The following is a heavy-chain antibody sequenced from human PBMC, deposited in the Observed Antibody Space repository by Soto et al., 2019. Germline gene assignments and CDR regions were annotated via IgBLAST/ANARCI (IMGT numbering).Heavy chain of an antibody. D-gene: IGHD3-10*01. CDR3: ARDAISMVRGTNNWFDP. V-gene: IGHV3-13*01. J-gene: IGHJ5*02. CDR2: IGTAGDT. Sequence: PGGSLRLSCAASGFTFSTYDMHWVRKVTGKGLEWVSVIGTAGDTYYADSVKGRFTISRDNSKNTLYLQMNRLRADDTAVYYCARDAISMVRGTNNWFDPWGQGTLVTVSS. CDR1: GFTFSTYD.